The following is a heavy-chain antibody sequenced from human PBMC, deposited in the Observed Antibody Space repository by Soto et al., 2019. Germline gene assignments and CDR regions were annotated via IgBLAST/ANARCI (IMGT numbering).Heavy chain of an antibody. CDR1: GFTFRSYA. J-gene: IGHJ6*02. V-gene: IGHV3-30*18. D-gene: IGHD2-15*01. CDR2: ISFDGSEK. Sequence: PGGSLRLSCAASGFTFRSYAMHWVRQAPGKGLEWVAVISFDGSEKDYADSVKGRFTISRDNFKNTLNLQMNSLRVEDTALYYCAKDLFLGYCSGGSCYRRGMDVWGQGTTVTVSS. CDR3: AKDLFLGYCSGGSCYRRGMDV.